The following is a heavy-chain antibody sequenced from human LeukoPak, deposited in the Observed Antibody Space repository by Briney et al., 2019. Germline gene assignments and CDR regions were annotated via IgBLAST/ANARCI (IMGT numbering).Heavy chain of an antibody. V-gene: IGHV3-53*01. J-gene: IGHJ3*02. CDR1: GFTVSSNY. CDR2: IYSGGSK. CDR3: ARESYYDSSGYLDAFDI. D-gene: IGHD3-22*01. Sequence: PGGSLRLSCAASGFTVSSNYMSWVRQAPGKGLEWVSVIYSGGSKYYADSVKGRFTISRDNSKNTLYLQMNSLRAEDTAVYYCARESYYDSSGYLDAFDIWGQGTMVTVSS.